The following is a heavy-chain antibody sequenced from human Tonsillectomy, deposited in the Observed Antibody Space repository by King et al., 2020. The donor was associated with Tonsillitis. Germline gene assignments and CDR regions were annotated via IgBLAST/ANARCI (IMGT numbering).Heavy chain of an antibody. Sequence: VQLVESGGGLVQPGGSLRLSCAASGFTFSSSAMAWVRQAPEKGLEWVSGISGSGGSTYYADSVKGRFTISRDNSKNTLYLQMNILGAEDTALYYCAKVVSTAMVYYFDYWGQGTLATVSS. CDR2: ISGSGGST. CDR1: GFTFSSSA. D-gene: IGHD5-18*01. J-gene: IGHJ4*02. V-gene: IGHV3-23*04. CDR3: AKVVSTAMVYYFDY.